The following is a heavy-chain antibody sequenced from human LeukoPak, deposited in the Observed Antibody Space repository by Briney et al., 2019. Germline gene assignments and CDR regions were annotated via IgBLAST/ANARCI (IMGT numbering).Heavy chain of an antibody. CDR1: GFTFTNYS. J-gene: IGHJ4*02. D-gene: IGHD2-15*01. V-gene: IGHV3-23*01. CDR2: MSGRGVST. CDR3: AKDCNGGNCYIDY. Sequence: GGPLRLSCAASGFTFTNYSMHWVRQAPGQGLEWVRGMSGRGVSTYYADSVKGRFTISSDNSKNTLYLQMNSLRAEDTAIYYCAKDCNGGNCYIDYWGQGTLVTVAS.